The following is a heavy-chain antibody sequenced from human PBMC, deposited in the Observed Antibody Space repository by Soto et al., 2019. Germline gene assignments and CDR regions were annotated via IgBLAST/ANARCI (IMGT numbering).Heavy chain of an antibody. V-gene: IGHV2-5*01. J-gene: IGHJ4*02. Sequence: GSGPTLVNPTQTLTLACTFSGFSLSTSGVGVGWIRQPPGKALEWLALIYWNGDKRYSPSRKGRLTITKGTSKNQVVLTMTNMDPVDTATYYCAHNNLYEXLTGTYFDSWGQGSLVTVSS. CDR1: GFSLSTSGVG. CDR2: IYWNGDK. D-gene: IGHD3-9*01. CDR3: AHNNLYEXLTGTYFDS.